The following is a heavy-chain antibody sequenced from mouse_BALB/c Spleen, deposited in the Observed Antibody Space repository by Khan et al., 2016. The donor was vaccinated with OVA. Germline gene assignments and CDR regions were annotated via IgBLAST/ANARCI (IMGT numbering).Heavy chain of an antibody. Sequence: EVQLQESGPGLVKPSQSLSLTCTVTGYSITSDYAWNWIRQFPGNKLEWMGYISSTGSTSYNPSLKSRISITRDTSKNQFFLHLNSVTTEDTATYYGARSLYYSDSYAMDYGGQGTSVTVSS. V-gene: IGHV3-2*02. J-gene: IGHJ4*01. D-gene: IGHD2-13*01. CDR2: ISSTGST. CDR3: ARSLYYSDSYAMDY. CDR1: GYSITSDYA.